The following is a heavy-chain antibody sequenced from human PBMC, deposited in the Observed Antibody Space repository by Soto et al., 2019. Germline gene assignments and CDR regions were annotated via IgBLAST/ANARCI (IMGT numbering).Heavy chain of an antibody. CDR1: GFTFSSYW. D-gene: IGHD6-19*01. J-gene: IGHJ1*01. Sequence: GGSLRLSCAASGFTFSSYWMSWVRQAPGKGLEWVANIKQDGSEKYYVDSVKGRFTISRDNAKNSLYLQMNSLRAEDTAVYYCARPLQQWLVNFQHWGQGTLVTVSS. V-gene: IGHV3-7*01. CDR3: ARPLQQWLVNFQH. CDR2: IKQDGSEK.